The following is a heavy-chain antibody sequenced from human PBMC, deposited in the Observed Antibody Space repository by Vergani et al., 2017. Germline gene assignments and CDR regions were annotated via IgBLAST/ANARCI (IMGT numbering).Heavy chain of an antibody. J-gene: IGHJ5*02. CDR2: ISAYNGNT. D-gene: IGHD3-9*01. Sequence: QVQLVQSGAEVKKPGASVKVSCKASGYTFTSYGISWVRQAPGQGLEWMGWISAYNGNTNYAQKLQGRVTMTTDTSTSTAYMELRSLRSDDTAVYYCAIAARHYDILTGYSTYNWFEPWGEGTLVTVSS. V-gene: IGHV1-18*01. CDR3: AIAARHYDILTGYSTYNWFEP. CDR1: GYTFTSYG.